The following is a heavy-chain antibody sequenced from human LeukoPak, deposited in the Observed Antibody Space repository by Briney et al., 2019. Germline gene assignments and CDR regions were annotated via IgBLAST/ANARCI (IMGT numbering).Heavy chain of an antibody. D-gene: IGHD3-3*01. CDR2: INSDGSST. CDR3: ARDGPPYYDFWSGYYTDYYYYGMDV. Sequence: LPGGSLRLSCAASGFTFSSYWMLWVRQAPGKGLVWVSRINSDGSSTSYADSVKGRFTISRDNAKNTLYLQMNSLRAEDTAVYYCARDGPPYYDFWSGYYTDYYYYGMDVWGQGTTVTVSS. CDR1: GFTFSSYW. V-gene: IGHV3-74*01. J-gene: IGHJ6*02.